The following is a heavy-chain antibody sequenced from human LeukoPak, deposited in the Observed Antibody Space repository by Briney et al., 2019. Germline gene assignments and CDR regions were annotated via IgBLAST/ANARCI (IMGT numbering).Heavy chain of an antibody. V-gene: IGHV4-34*01. CDR2: INHSGST. D-gene: IGHD3-3*01. CDR3: ARGRGYDFWSAYQSDY. Sequence: SETLSLTCAVFGGSFSGYYWSWIRQPPGKGLEWIGRINHSGSTNYNPSLKSRVTISVDTSKNQFSLNLSSVTAADTAVYYCARGRGYDFWSAYQSDYWGQGTLVTVSS. J-gene: IGHJ4*02. CDR1: GGSFSGYY.